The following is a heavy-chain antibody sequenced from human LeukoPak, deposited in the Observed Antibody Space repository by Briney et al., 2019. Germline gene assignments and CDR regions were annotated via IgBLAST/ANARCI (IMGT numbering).Heavy chain of an antibody. CDR3: ARLTPQGGSSSSHPGY. J-gene: IGHJ4*02. CDR2: IYYSGST. CDR1: GGSISSYY. V-gene: IGHV4-59*08. Sequence: KPSETLSLACTVSGGSISSYYWSWIRQPPGKGLEWIGYIYYSGSTNYNPSLKSRVTISVDTSKNQFSLKLSSVTAADTAVYYCARLTPQGGSSSSHPGYWGQGTLVTVSS. D-gene: IGHD6-6*01.